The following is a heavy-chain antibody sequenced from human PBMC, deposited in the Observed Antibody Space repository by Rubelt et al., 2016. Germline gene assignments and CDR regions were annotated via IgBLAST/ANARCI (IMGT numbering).Heavy chain of an antibody. CDR2: ISGSGGDT. D-gene: IGHD6-19*01. CDR3: ARDGSAVPGFYFYYMDV. V-gene: IGHV3-23*01. Sequence: VRQAAGKGLEWVSGISGSGGDTYYADSVKGRFTISRDNAKNTLYLQMNSLIAEDTAVYYCARDGSAVPGFYFYYMDVWGKGTTVTVSS. J-gene: IGHJ6*03.